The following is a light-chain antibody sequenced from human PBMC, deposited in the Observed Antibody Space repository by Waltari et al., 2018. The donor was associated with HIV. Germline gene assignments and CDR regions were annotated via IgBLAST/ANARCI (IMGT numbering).Light chain of an antibody. J-gene: IGLJ3*02. V-gene: IGLV1-44*01. Sequence: QSVLTQPPSSSGTTGQRVTISCSGSSSNIGSTPVNWYHQLPGTAPKLLIYTNNRRPSGVPDRFSGSKSGTSASLAISGLQSEDEADYYCAAWDDSLNGWVFGGGTKLTVL. CDR2: TNN. CDR1: SSNIGSTP. CDR3: AAWDDSLNGWV.